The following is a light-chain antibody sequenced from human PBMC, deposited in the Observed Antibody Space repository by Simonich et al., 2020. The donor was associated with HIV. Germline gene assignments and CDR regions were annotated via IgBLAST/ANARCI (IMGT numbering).Light chain of an antibody. J-gene: IGKJ1*01. CDR1: QSILYSSNNKNH. CDR3: QQYYSTPWT. V-gene: IGKV4-1*01. Sequence: DIVMTQSPDSLAVSLGERATINCKSSQSILYSSNNKNHLAWYQKKPGHPPKLLIYWASIRESGVPDRFSGSGSGTDFTLTISSLQAEDVAVYYCQQYYSTPWTFGQGTKVEIK. CDR2: WAS.